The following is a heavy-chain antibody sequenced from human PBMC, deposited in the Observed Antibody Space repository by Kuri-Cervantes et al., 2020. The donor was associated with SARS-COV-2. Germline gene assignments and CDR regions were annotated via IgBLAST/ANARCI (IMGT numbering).Heavy chain of an antibody. V-gene: IGHV3-74*01. CDR2: INSDGSST. CDR1: GFTFSSYG. D-gene: IGHD5-12*01. CDR3: ARVVATTVRGTNYYYYGMDV. Sequence: GESLKISCAASGFTFSSYGMPWVRQAPGKGLVWVSRINSDGSSTSYADSVKGRFTISRDNAKNTLYQQMNSLRAEDTAVYYCARVVATTVRGTNYYYYGMDVWGQGTTVTVSS. J-gene: IGHJ6*02.